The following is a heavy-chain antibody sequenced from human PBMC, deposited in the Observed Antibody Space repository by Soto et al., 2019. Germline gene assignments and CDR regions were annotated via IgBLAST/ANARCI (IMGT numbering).Heavy chain of an antibody. CDR1: GITFSNSG. J-gene: IGHJ6*02. V-gene: IGHV3-33*01. D-gene: IGHD4-4*01. Sequence: GGSLRLSCAASGITFSNSGMHWVRQAPGKGLEWVAVIWYDGSNKYCADSVKGRFTISRDNSKNTLYLQMNSLRAEDTAVYYCARSPPTYSPYFYYYGMDVWGQGTTVTVSS. CDR2: IWYDGSNK. CDR3: ARSPPTYSPYFYYYGMDV.